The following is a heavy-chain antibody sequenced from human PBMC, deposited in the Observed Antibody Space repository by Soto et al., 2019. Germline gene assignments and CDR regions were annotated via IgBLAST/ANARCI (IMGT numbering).Heavy chain of an antibody. CDR2: IYWDDDK. V-gene: IGHV2-5*02. CDR1: GFSLSTSGVG. CDR3: ARTYYYGSGSRNNFDY. Sequence: QITLKESGPTLVKPTQTLTLTCTFSGFSLSTSGVGVGWIRQPPGKALEWLALIYWDDDKRYSQSLKSRLTITKDTSKNQVVLTMTNMDPVDTATYYCARTYYYGSGSRNNFDYWGQGTLVTVSS. J-gene: IGHJ4*02. D-gene: IGHD3-10*01.